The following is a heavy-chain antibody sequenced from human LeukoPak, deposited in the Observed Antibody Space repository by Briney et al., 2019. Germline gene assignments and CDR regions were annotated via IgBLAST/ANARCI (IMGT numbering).Heavy chain of an antibody. J-gene: IGHJ4*02. Sequence: GGSLRLSCAASGFTCSSYAMSWVRQAPGKGLEWVSAISGSGGSTYYADSVKGRFTISRDNSKNTLYLQMNSLRAEDTAVYYCAKDFGFVVTGTVDYWGQGTLVTVSS. CDR2: ISGSGGST. D-gene: IGHD2-15*01. CDR3: AKDFGFVVTGTVDY. CDR1: GFTCSSYA. V-gene: IGHV3-23*01.